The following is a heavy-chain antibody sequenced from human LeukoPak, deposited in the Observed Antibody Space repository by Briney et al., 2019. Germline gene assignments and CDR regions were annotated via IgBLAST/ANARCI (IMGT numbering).Heavy chain of an antibody. Sequence: GASVKVSCKPSGYIFTDYSLNWVRQAPGQGLEWMGGINTNTAKPTSAQGFTGRFVFSLDTSVSTAYLQISSLKTEDTAVYYCARGYSESYGPEYCFDYWGQGTLVTVSS. J-gene: IGHJ4*02. CDR2: INTNTAKP. CDR1: GYIFTDYS. V-gene: IGHV7-4-1*02. CDR3: ARGYSESYGPEYCFDY. D-gene: IGHD1-1*01.